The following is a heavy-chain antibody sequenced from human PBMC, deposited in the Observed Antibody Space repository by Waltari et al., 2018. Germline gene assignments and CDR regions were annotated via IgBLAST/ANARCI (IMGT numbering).Heavy chain of an antibody. CDR3: ARDRGRGLYFDS. D-gene: IGHD2-15*01. J-gene: IGHJ4*02. V-gene: IGHV4-4*02. CDR1: GDSMRENYW. CDR2: IHRSGRT. Sequence: QLQLQQSGPGLVKPSESLSLTCGVSGDSMRENYWWSWVRQSPEKGLEWIGQIHRSGRTYYNPSVERRVSVSMDTSNNKFFLKLSSAIAADTAVYYCARDRGRGLYFDSWGQGTLVTVSP.